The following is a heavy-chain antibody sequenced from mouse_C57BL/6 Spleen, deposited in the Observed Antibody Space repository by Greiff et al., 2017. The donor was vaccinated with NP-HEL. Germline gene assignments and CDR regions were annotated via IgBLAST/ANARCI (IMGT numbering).Heavy chain of an antibody. CDR1: GYTFTDYY. CDR3: ARLGYDYDGYWYFDV. J-gene: IGHJ1*03. CDR2: INPNNGGT. Sequence: EVQLQQSGPELVKPGASVKISCKASGYTFTDYYMNWVKQSHGKSLEWIGDINPNNGGTSYNQKFKAKATLTVDKSSSTAYMELRSLTSEDSAVYYCARLGYDYDGYWYFDVWGTGTTVTVSS. V-gene: IGHV1-26*01. D-gene: IGHD2-4*01.